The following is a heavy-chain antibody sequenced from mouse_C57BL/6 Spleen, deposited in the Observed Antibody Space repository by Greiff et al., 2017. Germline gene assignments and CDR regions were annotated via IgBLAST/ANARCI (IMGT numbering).Heavy chain of an antibody. CDR2: IDPSDSYT. CDR1: GYTFTSYW. V-gene: IGHV1-59*01. Sequence: VQLQQPGAELVRPGTSVKLSCKASGYTFTSYWMHWVKQRPGQGLEWIGVIDPSDSYTNYNQKFKGKATLTVDTSSSTAYMQLSSLTSEDSAVYYCAAHYEGAWCAYWGQGTLVTVSA. J-gene: IGHJ3*01. CDR3: AAHYEGAWCAY. D-gene: IGHD2-4*01.